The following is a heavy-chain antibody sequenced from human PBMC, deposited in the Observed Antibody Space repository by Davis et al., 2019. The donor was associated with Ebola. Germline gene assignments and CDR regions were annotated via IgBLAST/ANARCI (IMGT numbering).Heavy chain of an antibody. CDR2: IWYDGSTK. CDR1: GFTFSSYG. J-gene: IGHJ6*02. D-gene: IGHD3-16*01. V-gene: IGHV3-33*06. Sequence: GESLKISCAASGFTFSSYGMHWVRQAPGNGLEWVAVIWYDGSTKYYAHSVKGRFAISRDNFMNTLYLQMNSLRAEDTAVYYCAKDHFVVPKGEVDVWGQGTTVTVSS. CDR3: AKDHFVVPKGEVDV.